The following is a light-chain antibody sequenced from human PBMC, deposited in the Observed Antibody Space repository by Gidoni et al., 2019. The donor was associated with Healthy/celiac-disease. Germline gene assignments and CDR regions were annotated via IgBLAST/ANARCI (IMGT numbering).Light chain of an antibody. CDR1: SPNIGAGYD. CDR3: QSYDSSLSGVV. V-gene: IGLV1-40*01. CDR2: GNS. Sequence: QSVLTQPPSVSGAPVPRATIPCTGSSPNIGAGYDVPWYQQLPGTAPKRLIYGNSNRPSGVPDRFSGSMSGTSASLAITGLQAEDEADYYCQSYDSSLSGVVFGGGTKLTVL. J-gene: IGLJ2*01.